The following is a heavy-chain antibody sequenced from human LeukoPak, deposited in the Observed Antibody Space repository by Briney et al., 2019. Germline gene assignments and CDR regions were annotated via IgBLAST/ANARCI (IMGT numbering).Heavy chain of an antibody. J-gene: IGHJ4*02. CDR3: ARESLRGRAFAY. V-gene: IGHV1-46*01. CDR1: GYTFTSYY. Sequence: ASVKVSCKASGYTFTSYYMHWVRQAPGQGLEWMGIINPSGGSTSYAQKFQGRVTMTRDTSTSTVYMGLSSLRSEDTAVYYCARESLRGRAFAYWGQGTLVTVSS. CDR2: INPSGGST. D-gene: IGHD5-12*01.